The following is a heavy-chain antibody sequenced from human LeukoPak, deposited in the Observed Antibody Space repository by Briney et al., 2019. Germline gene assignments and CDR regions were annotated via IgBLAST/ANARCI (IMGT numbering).Heavy chain of an antibody. Sequence: SETLSLTCAVYGGSFSGYYWSWIRQPPGKGLEWIGYIYYSGSTNYNPSLKSRVTISVDTSKNQFSLKLSSVTAADTAVYYCARHHDSSGYYYQIDYWGQGTLVTVSS. CDR2: IYYSGST. V-gene: IGHV4-59*08. CDR1: GGSFSGYY. J-gene: IGHJ4*02. D-gene: IGHD3-22*01. CDR3: ARHHDSSGYYYQIDY.